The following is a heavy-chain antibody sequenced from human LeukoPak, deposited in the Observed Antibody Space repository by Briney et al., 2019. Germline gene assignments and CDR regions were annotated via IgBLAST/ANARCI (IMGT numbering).Heavy chain of an antibody. Sequence: ASVKVSCKASGYTFTSYGISWVRQAPEQGLEWMGWISAYNGNTNYAQKLQGRVTMTTDTSTSTAYMELRSLRSDDTAVYYCAREEGGYSGYPSEDYGDYARNDYWGQGTLVTVSS. CDR3: AREEGGYSGYPSEDYGDYARNDY. D-gene: IGHD5-12*01. V-gene: IGHV1-18*01. CDR2: ISAYNGNT. CDR1: GYTFTSYG. J-gene: IGHJ4*02.